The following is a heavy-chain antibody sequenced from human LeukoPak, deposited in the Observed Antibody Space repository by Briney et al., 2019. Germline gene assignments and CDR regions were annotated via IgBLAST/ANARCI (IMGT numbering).Heavy chain of an antibody. D-gene: IGHD1-26*01. V-gene: IGHV7-4-1*02. CDR2: INTNTGNP. J-gene: IGHJ3*02. CDR1: GYTFTSYG. CDR3: ARGPGIVGAGGAFNI. Sequence: GASVKVSSKASGYTFTSYGISWVRQAPGQGLEWMGWINTNTGNPMYAQGFTGRFVFSLDTSVSTAYLQISSLKAEDTAVYYCARGPGIVGAGGAFNIWGQGTMVTVSS.